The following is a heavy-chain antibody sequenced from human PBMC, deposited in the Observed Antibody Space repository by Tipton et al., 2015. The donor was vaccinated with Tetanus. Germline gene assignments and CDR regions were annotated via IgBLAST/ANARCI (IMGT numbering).Heavy chain of an antibody. CDR1: GGSIRGGTFY. D-gene: IGHD3-3*01. Sequence: TLSLTCTVSGGSIRGGTFYWGWIRQPPGKGLEWIGSIYESGDTYYILSLKSRVTISVDTSKNQLSLNLNSMAAADTGVYYCARHQSGYFTPFDYWGQGNLVTVSS. V-gene: IGHV4-39*01. J-gene: IGHJ4*02. CDR2: IYESGDT. CDR3: ARHQSGYFTPFDY.